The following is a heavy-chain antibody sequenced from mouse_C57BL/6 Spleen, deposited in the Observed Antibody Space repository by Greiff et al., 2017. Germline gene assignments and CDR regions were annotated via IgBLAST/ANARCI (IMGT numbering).Heavy chain of an antibody. CDR1: GYAFSSSW. Sequence: VQLQQSGPELVKPGASVKISCKASGYAFSSSWMNWVKQRPGQGLEWIGRIYPGDGDTNYNGQFQGKATLTADKSSNTAYMQLSSLTSEDSAVYFCATQEVSTVVARMDYWGQGTSVTVSS. J-gene: IGHJ4*01. V-gene: IGHV1-82*01. D-gene: IGHD1-1*01. CDR2: IYPGDGDT. CDR3: ATQEVSTVVARMDY.